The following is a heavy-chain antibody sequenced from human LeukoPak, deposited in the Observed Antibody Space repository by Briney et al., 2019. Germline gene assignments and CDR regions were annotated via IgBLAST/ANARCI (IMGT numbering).Heavy chain of an antibody. D-gene: IGHD1-26*01. V-gene: IGHV1-2*02. CDR1: GYSFTDYY. J-gene: IGHJ5*02. CDR3: ARGIASVGDPDDLMWFGP. Sequence: ASVKVSCKTSGYSFTDYYLHWVRQAPGQGPEWMGWINPDTGATHYSQKFQGRVTMTRDTSISTVYMELTSLRSDDTAVYYCARGIASVGDPDDLMWFGPWGQGTLATVSS. CDR2: INPDTGAT.